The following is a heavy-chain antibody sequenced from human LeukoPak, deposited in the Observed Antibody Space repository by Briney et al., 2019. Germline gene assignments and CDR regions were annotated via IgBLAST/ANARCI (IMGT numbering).Heavy chain of an antibody. CDR3: ANDATQQQLSNLFYGMDV. V-gene: IGHV3-30-3*02. J-gene: IGHJ6*02. CDR1: GFTFSNSP. Sequence: GGSLRLSRAASGFTFSNSPMHWVRQAPGKGLEWVALISYDGNTKYYADSVKGRFTISRDNSKNTMYLQMSSLRTEDTAVYFCANDATQQQLSNLFYGMDVWGQGTTVTVSS. CDR2: ISYDGNTK. D-gene: IGHD6-13*01.